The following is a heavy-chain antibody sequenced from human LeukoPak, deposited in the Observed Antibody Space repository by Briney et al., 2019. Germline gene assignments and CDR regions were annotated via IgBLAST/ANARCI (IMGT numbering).Heavy chain of an antibody. D-gene: IGHD3-22*01. CDR2: FDPEDGET. CDR3: AISHDSSGYYYYFDY. CDR1: GYTLTELS. V-gene: IGHV1-24*01. J-gene: IGHJ4*02. Sequence: ASVKVSCKVSGYTLTELSMHWVRQAPGKGPEWMGGFDPEDGETIYAQKFQGRVTMTEDTSTDTAYMELSSLRSEDTAVYYCAISHDSSGYYYYFDYWGQGTLVTVSS.